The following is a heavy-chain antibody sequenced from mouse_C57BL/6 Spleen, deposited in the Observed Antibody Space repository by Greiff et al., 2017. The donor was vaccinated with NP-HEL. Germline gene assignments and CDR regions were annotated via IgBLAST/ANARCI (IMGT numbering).Heavy chain of an antibody. V-gene: IGHV5-16*01. CDR1: GFTFSDYY. J-gene: IGHJ4*01. CDR3: ARGAYYSNYYAMDY. CDR2: INYDGSST. Sequence: DVQLVESEGGLVQPGSSMKLSCTASGFTFSDYYMAWVRQVPEKGLEWVANINYDGSSTYYLDSLKSRFIISRDNAKNILYLQMSSLKSEDTATYYCARGAYYSNYYAMDYWGQGTSVTVSS. D-gene: IGHD2-5*01.